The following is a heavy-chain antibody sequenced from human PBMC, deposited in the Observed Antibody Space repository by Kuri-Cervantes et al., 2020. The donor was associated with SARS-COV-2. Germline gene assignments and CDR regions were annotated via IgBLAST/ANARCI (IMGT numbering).Heavy chain of an antibody. CDR2: MNPNSGGT. CDR1: GYTFTDYY. D-gene: IGHD3-16*02. V-gene: IGHV1-2*04. J-gene: IGHJ3*02. CDR3: ARGPSWNYIWGTYRGGWDTFDI. Sequence: ASVKVSCKASGYTFTDYYMHWVRQAPGQGLEWMGWMNPNSGGTNSAQKFQGWVIMTRDTSITTAYMELSRLRSDDTAVYCCARGPSWNYIWGTYRGGWDTFDIWGQGTMVTVSS.